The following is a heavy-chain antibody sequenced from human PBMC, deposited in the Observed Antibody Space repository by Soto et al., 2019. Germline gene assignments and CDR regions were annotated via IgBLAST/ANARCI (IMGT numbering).Heavy chain of an antibody. CDR1: GFIFSDYS. V-gene: IGHV3-48*02. CDR3: ARDSSGRQYYGMGV. J-gene: IGHJ6*02. D-gene: IGHD3-22*01. Sequence: GGSLRLSCTPSGFIFSDYSMNWVRQAPGKGLEWISYITTTSSTMYYADSVKGRFTISRDNAKNSLYLQMNSLRDEDTAVYYCARDSSGRQYYGMGVWGQGTTLTVSS. CDR2: ITTTSSTM.